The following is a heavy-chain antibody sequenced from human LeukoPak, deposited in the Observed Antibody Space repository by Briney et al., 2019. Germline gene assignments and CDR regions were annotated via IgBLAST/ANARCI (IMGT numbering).Heavy chain of an antibody. D-gene: IGHD1-26*01. V-gene: IGHV3-64*01. CDR2: ISSNGGTT. Sequence: GGSLRLSCAASGFTFSSYSMNWVRQAPGKGLQYVSAISSNGGTTYYANSVKGRFTISRDNSKNTLYLQMGSLRAEDMAVYYCAREGPSGSYYDYWGQGTLVTVSS. CDR1: GFTFSSYS. CDR3: AREGPSGSYYDY. J-gene: IGHJ4*02.